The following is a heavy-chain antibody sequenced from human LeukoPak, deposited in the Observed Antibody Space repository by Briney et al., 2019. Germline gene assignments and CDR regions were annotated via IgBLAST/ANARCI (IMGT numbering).Heavy chain of an antibody. D-gene: IGHD1-26*01. CDR3: ARATEARFDY. CDR2: INHSGST. CDR1: GGSFSGYY. V-gene: IGHV4-34*01. J-gene: IGHJ4*02. Sequence: SETLSLTCAVYGGSFSGYYWSWIRQPPGKGLEWIGEINHSGSTNYNPSLKSRVTISVDTSKNQFSLKLSSVTAADTAVYYCARATEARFDYWGQGTLVTVSS.